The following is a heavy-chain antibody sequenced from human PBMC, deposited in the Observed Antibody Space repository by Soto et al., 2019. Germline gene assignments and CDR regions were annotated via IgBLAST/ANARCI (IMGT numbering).Heavy chain of an antibody. V-gene: IGHV3-33*01. CDR2: IWYDGSNK. D-gene: IGHD4-17*01. Sequence: QVQLVESGGGVVQPGRSLRLSCAASGFTFSSYGMHWVRRAPGKGLEWVAVIWYDGSNKYYADSVKGRFTISRDNSKNTLYLQMNSLRAEDTAVYYCARDPGSLVTTNPRGAFDIWGQGTMVTVSS. CDR1: GFTFSSYG. CDR3: ARDPGSLVTTNPRGAFDI. J-gene: IGHJ3*02.